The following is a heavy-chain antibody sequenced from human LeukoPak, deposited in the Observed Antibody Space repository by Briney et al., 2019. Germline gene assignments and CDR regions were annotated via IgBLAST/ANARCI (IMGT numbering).Heavy chain of an antibody. CDR1: GGSFSGYY. V-gene: IGHV4-34*01. D-gene: IGHD3-10*01. Sequence: PSETLSLTCAVYGGSFSGYYWSWIRQPPGKGLEWIGEINHSGSTNYNPSLKSRVTISVDTSKNQFSLRLSSVTAADTAVYYCGRGRGVLDYWGQGTLVTVSS. J-gene: IGHJ4*02. CDR3: GRGRGVLDY. CDR2: INHSGST.